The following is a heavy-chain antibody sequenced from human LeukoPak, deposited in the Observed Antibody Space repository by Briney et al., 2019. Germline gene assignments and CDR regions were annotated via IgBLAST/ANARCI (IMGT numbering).Heavy chain of an antibody. V-gene: IGHV1-18*01. CDR3: ARDGREAVTGDY. Sequence: VQFSCKASGYTFTSYGISWVRQAPGQGLEWMGWISAYNGNTNYAQKSQGRVTITADKSTSTAYMELSSLRSEDTAVYYCARDGREAVTGDYWGQGTLVTVSS. D-gene: IGHD6-19*01. CDR2: ISAYNGNT. J-gene: IGHJ4*02. CDR1: GYTFTSYG.